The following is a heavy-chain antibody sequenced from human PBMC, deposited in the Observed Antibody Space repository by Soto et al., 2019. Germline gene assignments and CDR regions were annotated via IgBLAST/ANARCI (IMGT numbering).Heavy chain of an antibody. D-gene: IGHD5-18*01. CDR1: GFTFDDYA. J-gene: IGHJ4*02. CDR2: ISWNSGSI. CDR3: AKVLDPFSYGRTYYFDY. Sequence: EVQLVESGGGLVQPGRSLRLSCAASGFTFDDYAMHWVRQAPGKGLEWVSGISWNSGSIGYADSVKGRFTISRDNAKNSLYLQMNSLRAEDTALYYCAKVLDPFSYGRTYYFDYWGQGTLVTVSS. V-gene: IGHV3-9*01.